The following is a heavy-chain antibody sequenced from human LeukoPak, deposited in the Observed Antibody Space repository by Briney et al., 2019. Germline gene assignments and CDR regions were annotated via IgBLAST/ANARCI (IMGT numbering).Heavy chain of an antibody. Sequence: SETLSLTCTVPGDSISSYYWSWIRQPPGKGLEWIGYIYYSGSTNYNPSLKSRVTISVDTSKNQFSLKLSSVTAADTAVYYCARAPRYCSSTSCYKVGLDYWGQGTLVTVSS. J-gene: IGHJ4*02. V-gene: IGHV4-59*01. CDR1: GDSISSYY. CDR3: ARAPRYCSSTSCYKVGLDY. CDR2: IYYSGST. D-gene: IGHD2-2*02.